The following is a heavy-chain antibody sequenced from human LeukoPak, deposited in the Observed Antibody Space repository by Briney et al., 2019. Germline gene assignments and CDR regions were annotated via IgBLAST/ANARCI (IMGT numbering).Heavy chain of an antibody. CDR1: GGSISSSSYY. Sequence: SETLSLTCTVSGGSISSSSYYWGWIRQPPGKGLEWIGSIYYSGRTYYNPSLKSRVTISVDTSQNQFSVKLSSVTAADTAVYYCTRTKLIAAPPDYWGQGTLVTVSS. J-gene: IGHJ4*02. V-gene: IGHV4-39*01. CDR2: IYYSGRT. D-gene: IGHD6-6*01. CDR3: TRTKLIAAPPDY.